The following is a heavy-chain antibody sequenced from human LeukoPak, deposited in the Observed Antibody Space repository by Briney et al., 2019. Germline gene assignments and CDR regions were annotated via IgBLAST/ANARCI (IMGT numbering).Heavy chain of an antibody. CDR3: ATRPSGDYPYFDF. J-gene: IGHJ4*02. D-gene: IGHD4-17*01. Sequence: GGSLRLSCAASGFTVSSKYMSWVRQAPGMGLEWISVIFGDGRTHYADSMKGRFTISRDNSKNTLYLQMSSLRAEDTAVYYRATRPSGDYPYFDFWGQGTLVTVSS. V-gene: IGHV3-53*01. CDR2: IFGDGRT. CDR1: GFTVSSKY.